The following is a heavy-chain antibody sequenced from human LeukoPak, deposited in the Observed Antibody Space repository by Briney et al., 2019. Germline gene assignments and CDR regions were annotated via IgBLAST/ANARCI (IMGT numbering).Heavy chain of an antibody. V-gene: IGHV4-59*01. J-gene: IGHJ4*02. CDR2: IYNSGGT. Sequence: KLSETLSLTCSVPGGSLSSYYWSWIRQPPGKGLEWIGYIYNSGGTNYNPTLKSRGTISVDTSKHQFSLKLSSVTAADTAVYYYARVTSFWSAGYFDYWGQGTLVTVSS. CDR1: GGSLSSYY. D-gene: IGHD3-3*01. CDR3: ARVTSFWSAGYFDY.